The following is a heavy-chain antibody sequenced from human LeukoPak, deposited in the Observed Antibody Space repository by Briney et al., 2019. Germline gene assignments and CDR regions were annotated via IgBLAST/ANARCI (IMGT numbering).Heavy chain of an antibody. V-gene: IGHV3-33*01. J-gene: IGHJ4*02. CDR1: GFTFSSYG. D-gene: IGHD3-10*01. CDR3: AREAVSYFYFDY. CDR2: IWYDGSKK. Sequence: PGGSLRLSCAASGFTFSSYGMHWVRQAPGKGLGWVAIIWYDGSKKYYADSVEGRFTISRDNSKNSLYLQMNSLRAEDTAVYFCAREAVSYFYFDYWGQGTLVTVSS.